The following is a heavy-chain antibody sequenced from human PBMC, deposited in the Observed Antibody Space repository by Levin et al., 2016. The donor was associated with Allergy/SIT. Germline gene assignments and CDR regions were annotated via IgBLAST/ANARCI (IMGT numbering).Heavy chain of an antibody. CDR2: IWYDKSNK. CDR3: ARPNRDGRTQYL. J-gene: IGHJ4*02. D-gene: IGHD5-24*01. CDR1: GFTFSNYN. Sequence: GESLKISCTASGFTFSNYNMHWVRQAPGKGLEWVAAIWYDKSNKYYADSVKGRFTISRDNAKNTLYLQMNSLRAEDTAVYYCARPNRDGRTQYLWGQGALVTVSS. V-gene: IGHV3-33*03.